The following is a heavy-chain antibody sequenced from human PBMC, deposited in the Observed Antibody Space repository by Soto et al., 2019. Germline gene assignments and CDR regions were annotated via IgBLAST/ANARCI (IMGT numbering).Heavy chain of an antibody. CDR2: IYYSGST. V-gene: IGHV4-61*08. Sequence: PSETLSLTCTVSGGSISSGGYYWSWIRQHPGKGLEWIGYIYYSGSTNYNPSLKSRVTISVDTSKNQFSLKLSSVTAADTAVYYCARGRPLDYGDYHDYWGQGTLVTVSS. CDR3: ARGRPLDYGDYHDY. D-gene: IGHD4-17*01. CDR1: GGSISSGGYY. J-gene: IGHJ4*02.